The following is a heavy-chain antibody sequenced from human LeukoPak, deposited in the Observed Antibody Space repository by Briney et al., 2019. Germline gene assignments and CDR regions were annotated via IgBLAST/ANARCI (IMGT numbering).Heavy chain of an antibody. CDR2: INPNSGGT. D-gene: IGHD2-15*01. Sequence: ASVKVSCKASGYTFTGYYMHWVRQAPGQGLEWMGWINPNSGGTNYAQKFQGWVTMTRDTSISTAYMELSRLRSDDTAVYYCARAPGYCSGGSCPSDFDYWGQGTLVTVSS. CDR1: GYTFTGYY. CDR3: ARAPGYCSGGSCPSDFDY. V-gene: IGHV1-2*04. J-gene: IGHJ4*02.